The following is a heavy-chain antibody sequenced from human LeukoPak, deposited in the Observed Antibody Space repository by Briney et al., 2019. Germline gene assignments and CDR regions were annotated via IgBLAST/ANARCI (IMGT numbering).Heavy chain of an antibody. CDR3: AKELRTYDSNGYFDY. Sequence: GGSLRLSCAASGFIFSSFDINWVRQAPGKGLEWVSTISSNGGSTYYADSVKGRFTISRDNSKSTLYLQMNSLRDEDTAVYYCAKELRTYDSNGYFDYWGQGTLVTVSS. V-gene: IGHV3-23*01. CDR2: ISSNGGST. J-gene: IGHJ4*02. CDR1: GFIFSSFD. D-gene: IGHD3-22*01.